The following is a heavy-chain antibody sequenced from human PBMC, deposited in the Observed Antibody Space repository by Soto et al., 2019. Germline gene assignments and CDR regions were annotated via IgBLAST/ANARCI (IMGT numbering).Heavy chain of an antibody. V-gene: IGHV3-66*01. J-gene: IGHJ4*02. CDR2: IYSGGST. D-gene: IGHD4-17*01. CDR1: GFTVSSNY. CDR3: ARAGRLTTTPRY. Sequence: EVQLVESGGGLVQPGGSLRLSCAASGFTVSSNYMSWVRQAPGKGLEWVSVIYSGGSTYYADSVKGRFTISRDNSKNTLYLQMNSLRAEDTAVNYCARAGRLTTTPRYWGQGTLVTVSS.